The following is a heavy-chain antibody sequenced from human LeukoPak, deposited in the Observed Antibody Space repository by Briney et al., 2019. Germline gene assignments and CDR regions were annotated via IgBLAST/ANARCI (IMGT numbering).Heavy chain of an antibody. CDR2: ISHDGGNK. CDR1: GFAFSNYP. CDR3: ARYDFWSFDY. V-gene: IGHV3-30*04. Sequence: PGGSLRLSCAASGFAFSNYPIHWVRQAPGKGLEWVALISHDGGNKYYADSVKGRFTISRDSSKKTLDLEMNSLRAEDTAVYYCARYDFWSFDYWGQGTLVTVSS. J-gene: IGHJ4*02. D-gene: IGHD3-3*01.